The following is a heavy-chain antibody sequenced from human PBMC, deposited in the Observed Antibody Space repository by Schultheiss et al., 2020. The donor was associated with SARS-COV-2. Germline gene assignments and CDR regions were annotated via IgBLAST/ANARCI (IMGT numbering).Heavy chain of an antibody. CDR2: IIPIFGIA. D-gene: IGHD3-10*01. Sequence: SVKVSCKASGGTFSSYAISWVRQAPGQGLEWMGRIIPIFGIANYAQKFQGRVTITADKSTSTAYMELSSLRSEDTAVYYCARDPYGSGRQNYYYYGMDVWGQGTTVTVSS. CDR3: ARDPYGSGRQNYYYYGMDV. CDR1: GGTFSSYA. J-gene: IGHJ6*02. V-gene: IGHV1-69*04.